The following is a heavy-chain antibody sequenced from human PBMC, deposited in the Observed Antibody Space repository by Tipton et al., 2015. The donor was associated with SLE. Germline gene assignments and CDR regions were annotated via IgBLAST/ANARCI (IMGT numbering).Heavy chain of an antibody. CDR3: ARQVAGTGYFDY. CDR1: GVSISSSGYY. D-gene: IGHD6-19*01. CDR2: IYYSGST. V-gene: IGHV4-39*01. Sequence: TLSLTCTVSGVSISSSGYYWGCIRQPPGKGLEWIGSIYYSGSTYYNPSLNSRVTISVDTSKNQFSLKLSSVTAADTAVYYCARQVAGTGYFDYWGQGTLVTVSS. J-gene: IGHJ4*02.